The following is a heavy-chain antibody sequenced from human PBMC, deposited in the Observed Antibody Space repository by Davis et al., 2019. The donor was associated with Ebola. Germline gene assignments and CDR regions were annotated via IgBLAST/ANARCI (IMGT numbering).Heavy chain of an antibody. CDR1: GGSISSSNW. Sequence: MPSETLSLTCAVSGGSISSSNWWSWVRQPPGKGLEWIGEIYHSGSTNYNPSLKSRVTISVDKSKNQFSLKLSSVTAADTAVYYCARHVWGIVVGHWYFDLWGRGTLVTVSS. J-gene: IGHJ2*01. CDR2: IYHSGST. V-gene: IGHV4-4*02. D-gene: IGHD3-16*01. CDR3: ARHVWGIVVGHWYFDL.